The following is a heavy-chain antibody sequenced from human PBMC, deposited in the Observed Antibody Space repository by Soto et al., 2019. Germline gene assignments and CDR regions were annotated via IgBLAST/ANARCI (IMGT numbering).Heavy chain of an antibody. CDR1: GGSISSGDYY. CDR2: INHSGST. J-gene: IGHJ4*02. D-gene: IGHD3-10*01. Sequence: SETLSLTCTVSGGSISSGDYYWSWIRQPPGKGLEWIGEINHSGSTNYNPSLKSRVTISVDTSKNQFSLKLSSVTAADTAVYYCARGPMVRGIGFDYWGQGTLVT. V-gene: IGHV4-39*07. CDR3: ARGPMVRGIGFDY.